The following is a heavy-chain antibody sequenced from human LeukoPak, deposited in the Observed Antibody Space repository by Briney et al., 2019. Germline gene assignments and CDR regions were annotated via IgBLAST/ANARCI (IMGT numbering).Heavy chain of an antibody. J-gene: IGHJ4*02. Sequence: GRSLRLSCAASGFTFSSYWMSWVRQAPGKGREWLANIKKDGSDRYYVDSVKGRFAISRDNAMNSLYLQMNSLRAEDTALYYCARGVYASGWYPDTFDYWGQGTLVTVSS. D-gene: IGHD6-19*01. CDR3: ARGVYASGWYPDTFDY. CDR1: GFTFSSYW. CDR2: IKKDGSDR. V-gene: IGHV3-7*01.